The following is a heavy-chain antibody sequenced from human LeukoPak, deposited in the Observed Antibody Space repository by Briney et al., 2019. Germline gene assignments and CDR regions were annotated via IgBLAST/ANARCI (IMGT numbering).Heavy chain of an antibody. Sequence: SGTLSLTCTVSGASINSGTYYWGWIRQPPGKGLEWIGSIYYSGSTYYNPSLKSRVTISVDTSKNQFSLKLSSVTAADTAVYYCARDLGRFGELMRFDPWGQGTLVTVSS. CDR1: GASINSGTYY. CDR3: ARDLGRFGELMRFDP. J-gene: IGHJ5*02. D-gene: IGHD3-10*01. CDR2: IYYSGST. V-gene: IGHV4-39*07.